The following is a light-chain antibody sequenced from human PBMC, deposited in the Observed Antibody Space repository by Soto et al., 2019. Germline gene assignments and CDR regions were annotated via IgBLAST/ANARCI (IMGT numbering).Light chain of an antibody. Sequence: QSVLTQPPSASGSPGQSVTISCTGTSSDVGGYNYVSWYQQHPGKAPKLMIYEVNKRPSGVPDRFSGSKSGNTASLTVSGLQADDEADYYCSSYAGSNNLGVFGGGTKVTVL. CDR2: EVN. J-gene: IGLJ2*01. V-gene: IGLV2-8*01. CDR3: SSYAGSNNLGV. CDR1: SSDVGGYNY.